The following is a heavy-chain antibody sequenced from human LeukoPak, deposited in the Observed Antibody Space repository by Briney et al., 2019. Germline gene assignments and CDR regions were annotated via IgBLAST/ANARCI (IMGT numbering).Heavy chain of an antibody. D-gene: IGHD5-18*01. CDR3: ARARGYSYGYSDY. CDR1: GYIFTNYD. Sequence: ASVKVSCKASGYIFTNYDINWVRQATGQGLEWMGWMNPNSGNTGFAQKFQGRVTMTRNTSKSTAYMELSSLTSEDWAVYCCARARGYSYGYSDYWGQGTLVTVSS. CDR2: MNPNSGNT. J-gene: IGHJ4*02. V-gene: IGHV1-8*01.